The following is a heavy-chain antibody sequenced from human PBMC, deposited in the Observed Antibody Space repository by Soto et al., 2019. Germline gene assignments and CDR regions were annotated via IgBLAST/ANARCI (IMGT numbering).Heavy chain of an antibody. V-gene: IGHV3-30-3*01. J-gene: IGHJ4*02. CDR1: GFTFSRFP. CDR3: ARERAYYFDY. CDR2: ISYAGSNK. Sequence: GGSLRLSCAASGFTFSRFPMHWVRQAPSKGLEWVAVISYAGSNKYYADSVRGRFTISRDNSKNTLYLQMNSLSAEDTAVYYCARERAYYFDYWGQGTLVTVSS.